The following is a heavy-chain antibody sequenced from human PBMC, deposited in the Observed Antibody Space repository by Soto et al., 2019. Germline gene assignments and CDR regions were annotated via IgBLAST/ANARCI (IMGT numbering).Heavy chain of an antibody. D-gene: IGHD1-26*01. Sequence: SETLSLTCTVSGGSISSGGHYWSWIRQHPGKGLEWIGYINYSGSTYYNPSLKSRVTISVDTPKNQFSLKLSSVTTADTAVYYCARDGVIVGAADAFDIWGQGTMVTVSS. V-gene: IGHV4-31*03. CDR3: ARDGVIVGAADAFDI. CDR1: GGSISSGGHY. CDR2: INYSGST. J-gene: IGHJ3*02.